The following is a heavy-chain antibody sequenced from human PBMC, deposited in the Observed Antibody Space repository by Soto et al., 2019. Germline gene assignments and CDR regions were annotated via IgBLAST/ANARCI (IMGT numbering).Heavy chain of an antibody. CDR1: GFTFSSYE. D-gene: IGHD1-7*01. Sequence: EVQLVESGGGLVQPGGSLRLSCAASGFTFSSYEMNWVRQAPGKGLEWVSYISSSGSTIYYADSVKGRFTISRDNAKKSLYLQMNSLRAEDTAVYYCARYNWNYESYYFDYWGQGTLVTVSS. CDR2: ISSSGSTI. J-gene: IGHJ4*02. CDR3: ARYNWNYESYYFDY. V-gene: IGHV3-48*03.